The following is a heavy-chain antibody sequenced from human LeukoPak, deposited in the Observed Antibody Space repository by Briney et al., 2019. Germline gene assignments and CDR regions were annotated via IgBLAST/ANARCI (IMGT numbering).Heavy chain of an antibody. CDR1: GFTFSDYY. D-gene: IGHD6-13*01. V-gene: IGHV3-11*01. Sequence: GGSLRLSCAASGFTFSDYYMSWLRQAPGKGLEWVSYISSSGSTIYYADSVKGRFTISRDNAKNSLYLQMNSLRAEETAVYYCAREISSSWYLFSRDYYYGMDVWGQGTTVTVSS. J-gene: IGHJ6*02. CDR3: AREISSSWYLFSRDYYYGMDV. CDR2: ISSSGSTI.